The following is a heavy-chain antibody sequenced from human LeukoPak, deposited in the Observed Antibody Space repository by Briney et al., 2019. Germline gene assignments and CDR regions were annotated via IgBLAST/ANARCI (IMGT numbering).Heavy chain of an antibody. CDR3: AKGKYSSSWYVSCYGMDV. V-gene: IGHV3-9*01. Sequence: PGGSLRLSCAASGFTFDDYAMHWVRQAPGKGLEWVSGISWNSGSIGYADSVKGRFTISRDNAKNSLYLQMNSLRAEDTALYYCAKGKYSSSWYVSCYGMDVWGQGTTVTVSS. D-gene: IGHD6-13*01. CDR2: ISWNSGSI. J-gene: IGHJ6*02. CDR1: GFTFDDYA.